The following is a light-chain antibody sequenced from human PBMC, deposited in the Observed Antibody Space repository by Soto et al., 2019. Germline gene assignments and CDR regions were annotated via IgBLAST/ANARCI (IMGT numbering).Light chain of an antibody. CDR2: GAS. V-gene: IGKV3-15*01. CDR1: QSVSSN. Sequence: EIVMTQSPATLSVSPGERATLSCRASQSVSSNLAWFQQKPDQAPKLLIYGASTRATGIPARFSGSGSGTDFTLTISSLQSEDFAVYYCQQYSNWPPWTLGQGIKVYIK. J-gene: IGKJ1*01. CDR3: QQYSNWPPWT.